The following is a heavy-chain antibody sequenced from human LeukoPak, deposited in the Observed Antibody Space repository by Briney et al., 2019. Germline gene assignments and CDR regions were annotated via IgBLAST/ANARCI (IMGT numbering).Heavy chain of an antibody. J-gene: IGHJ5*02. V-gene: IGHV3-21*01. CDR3: ARGSLWFRELFWFDP. CDR1: GFTFSNYS. D-gene: IGHD3-10*01. CDR2: ISSSSSYI. Sequence: GGSLRLSCAASGFTFSNYSMNWVRQAPGKGLEWVSSISSSSSYIYYADSVKGRFTISRDNAKHSLYLQMNSLRDEDTPVYYCARGSLWFRELFWFDPWGQGTLLTVSS.